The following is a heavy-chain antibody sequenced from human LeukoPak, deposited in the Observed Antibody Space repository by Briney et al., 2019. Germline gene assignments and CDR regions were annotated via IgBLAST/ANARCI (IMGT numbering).Heavy chain of an antibody. V-gene: IGHV3-48*03. CDR3: ARVGPWVNPDYYYYYMDV. Sequence: GGSLRLSCAASGFTFSSYEMNWVRQAPGKGLEWVSYISSSGRTKYYADSVKGRFTISRDNAKNSLYLQMNSLRAEDTAVYYCARVGPWVNPDYYYYYMDVWGKGTTVTVSS. CDR1: GFTFSSYE. J-gene: IGHJ6*03. D-gene: IGHD1-14*01. CDR2: ISSSGRTK.